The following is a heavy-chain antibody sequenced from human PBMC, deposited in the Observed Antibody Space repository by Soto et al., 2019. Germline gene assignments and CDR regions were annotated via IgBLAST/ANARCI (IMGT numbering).Heavy chain of an antibody. Sequence: GGSLRLSCAASGLTFSTYWMHWVRQAPGKGLVWVSRMNSDGSTTNYADSVKGRFSISRDNARNTLYLHMNSLRAEDTAVYYCVRDGYRAWVYGGDVWGQGTTVTVS. CDR3: VRDGYRAWVYGGDV. J-gene: IGHJ6*02. D-gene: IGHD1-1*01. CDR1: GLTFSTYW. CDR2: MNSDGSTT. V-gene: IGHV3-74*01.